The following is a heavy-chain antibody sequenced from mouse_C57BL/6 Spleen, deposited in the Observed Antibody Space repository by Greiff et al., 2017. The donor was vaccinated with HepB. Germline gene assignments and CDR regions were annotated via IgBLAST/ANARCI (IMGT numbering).Heavy chain of an antibody. CDR2: INPNYGTT. CDR3: ASTDYYGSRRYAMDY. CDR1: GYSFTDYN. Sequence: EVKLVESGPELVKPGASVKISCKASGYSFTDYNMNWVKQSNGKSLEWIGVINPNYGTTSYNQKFKGKATLTVDQSSSTAYMQLNSLTSEDSAVYYCASTDYYGSRRYAMDYWGQGTSVTVSS. V-gene: IGHV1-39*01. J-gene: IGHJ4*01. D-gene: IGHD1-1*01.